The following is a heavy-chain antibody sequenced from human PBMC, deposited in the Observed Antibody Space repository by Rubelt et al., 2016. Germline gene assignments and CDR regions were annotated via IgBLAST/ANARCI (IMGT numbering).Heavy chain of an antibody. CDR3: ARDHLLAGNDYYYGMDV. J-gene: IGHJ6*02. V-gene: IGHV3-7*03. CDR2: IKQDGSEK. D-gene: IGHD6-19*01. CDR1: SYW. Sequence: SYWMSWVRQAPGKGLEWVANIKQDGSEKYYVDSVKGRFTISRDNSKNTLYLQMNSLGAEDTAVYYCARDHLLAGNDYYYGMDVWGQGTTVTVSS.